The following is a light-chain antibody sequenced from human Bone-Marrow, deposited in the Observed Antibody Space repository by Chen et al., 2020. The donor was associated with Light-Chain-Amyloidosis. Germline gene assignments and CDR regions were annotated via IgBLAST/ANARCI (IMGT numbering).Light chain of an antibody. Sequence: SYLLTQPSSVSLAPGQTATIACGGNNIGSTSVHWYQQPPGQAPLLVVYDDSDRHSGIPERLSGSNSGNTATLTIRRVEAGDEADYYCQVWDRSSDRPVFGGGTKLTVL. V-gene: IGLV3-21*02. CDR2: DDS. CDR1: NIGSTS. J-gene: IGLJ3*02. CDR3: QVWDRSSDRPV.